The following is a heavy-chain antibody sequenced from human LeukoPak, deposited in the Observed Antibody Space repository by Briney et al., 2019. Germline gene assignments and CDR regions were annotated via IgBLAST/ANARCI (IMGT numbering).Heavy chain of an antibody. CDR3: ARVCATARAPPLRRTTVTPGL. J-gene: IGHJ4*02. Sequence: PGGSLRLSCAASGFTFTSYAMSWVRQAPGKGLEWVSGISDSATSTSYADSVKGRFTISRDNSKNTMSLQMNSLRVEDTAVYYCARVCATARAPPLRRTTVTPGLWGQGTLVTVSS. CDR2: ISDSATST. V-gene: IGHV3-23*01. CDR1: GFTFTSYA. D-gene: IGHD4-17*01.